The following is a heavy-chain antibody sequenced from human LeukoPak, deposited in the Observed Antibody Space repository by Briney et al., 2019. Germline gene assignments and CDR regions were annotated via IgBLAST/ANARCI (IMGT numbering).Heavy chain of an antibody. Sequence: GGSLRLSCAASGFTFSGYAMSWVRQAPGKGLEWVSAISDNGGRTFYADSVKGRFTISRDNSRNTLFLQMNSLRADDTAVYYCAKDSYDTSIWGQGTLVTVSP. CDR1: GFTFSGYA. CDR2: ISDNGGRT. CDR3: AKDSYDTSI. J-gene: IGHJ4*02. V-gene: IGHV3-23*01. D-gene: IGHD3-22*01.